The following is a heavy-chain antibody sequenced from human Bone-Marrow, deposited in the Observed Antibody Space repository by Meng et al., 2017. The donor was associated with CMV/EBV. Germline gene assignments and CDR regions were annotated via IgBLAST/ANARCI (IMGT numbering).Heavy chain of an antibody. CDR1: GFTVSSNY. Sequence: GESLKISCAASGFTVSSNYMSWVRQAPGKGLEWVSVIYSDGSSYYADSVKGRFTISRDNSKNTLYLQMNSLRAEDTAVYYCARGVYYFDYWGQGTLVTVSS. V-gene: IGHV3-66*02. D-gene: IGHD2-8*01. J-gene: IGHJ4*02. CDR3: ARGVYYFDY. CDR2: IYSDGSS.